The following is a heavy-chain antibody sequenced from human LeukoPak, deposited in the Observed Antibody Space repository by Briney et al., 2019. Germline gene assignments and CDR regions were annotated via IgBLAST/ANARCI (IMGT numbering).Heavy chain of an antibody. Sequence: GGSLRLSCAASGFTFSSYSMNWVRQAPGKGLEWVSSISSSSSYIYYADSVKGRFTIPRDNAKNSLYLQMNSLRAEDTAVYYCARAGSSGYHYWGQGTLVTVSS. CDR3: ARAGSSGYHY. J-gene: IGHJ4*02. V-gene: IGHV3-21*01. CDR2: ISSSSSYI. D-gene: IGHD6-19*01. CDR1: GFTFSSYS.